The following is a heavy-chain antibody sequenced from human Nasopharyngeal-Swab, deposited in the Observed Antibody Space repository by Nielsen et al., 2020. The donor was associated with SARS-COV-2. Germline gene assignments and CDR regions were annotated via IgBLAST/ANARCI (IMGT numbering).Heavy chain of an antibody. CDR2: INPSVVST. Sequence: ASVKVSCKASGYKFTSYYIHWVRQAPGQGLEWMGIINPSVVSTDCAQNFQGRVSMTRDTSTSTVYMELSSLRSEDTAIYYCARDFGGFGEFEYWGQGSLVTVSS. CDR3: ARDFGGFGEFEY. CDR1: GYKFTSYY. D-gene: IGHD3-10*01. J-gene: IGHJ4*02. V-gene: IGHV1-46*01.